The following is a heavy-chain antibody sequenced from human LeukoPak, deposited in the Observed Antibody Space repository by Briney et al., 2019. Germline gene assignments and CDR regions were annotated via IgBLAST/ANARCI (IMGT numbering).Heavy chain of an antibody. CDR1: GGSISSSSYY. CDR3: ARVVTTRERPWFGELPFDY. CDR2: IYYSGST. J-gene: IGHJ4*02. Sequence: KTSETLSLTCTVSGGSISSSSYYWGWIRQPPGKGLEWIGSIYYSGSTYYNPSLKSRVTISVDTSKNQFSLKLSSVTAADTAVYYCARVVTTRERPWFGELPFDYWGQGTLVTVSS. V-gene: IGHV4-39*07. D-gene: IGHD3-10*01.